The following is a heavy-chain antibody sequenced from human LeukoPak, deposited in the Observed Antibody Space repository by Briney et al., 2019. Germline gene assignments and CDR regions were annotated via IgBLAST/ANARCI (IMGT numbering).Heavy chain of an antibody. J-gene: IGHJ4*01. CDR3: AGCSNYQSGPDY. Sequence: SETLSLTCAVSGGSISSGGYSWSWIRQPPGKGLEWIGYIYHSGNTYYNPSLKSRVTISVDRSKNQFSLKLTSVTAADTAVHYCAGCSNYQSGPDYSGQRTLVPVYS. CDR1: GGSISSGGYS. CDR2: IYHSGNT. D-gene: IGHD4-11*01. V-gene: IGHV4-30-2*01.